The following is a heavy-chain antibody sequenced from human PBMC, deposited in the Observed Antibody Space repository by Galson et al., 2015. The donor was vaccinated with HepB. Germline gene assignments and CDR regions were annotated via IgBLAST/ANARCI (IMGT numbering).Heavy chain of an antibody. CDR3: AKDTGTGYCSSTSCYETNYYYHMDV. D-gene: IGHD2-2*01. J-gene: IGHJ6*03. V-gene: IGHV3-9*01. CDR1: GFTFDDYA. Sequence: SLRLSCAASGFTFDDYAMLWVRQTPGKGLEWVSGISWNGVSIAYADSVKGRFTISRDNAKNSLYLQMDSLRAEDTALYYCAKDTGTGYCSSTSCYETNYYYHMDVWGKGTTVTVSS. CDR2: ISWNGVSI.